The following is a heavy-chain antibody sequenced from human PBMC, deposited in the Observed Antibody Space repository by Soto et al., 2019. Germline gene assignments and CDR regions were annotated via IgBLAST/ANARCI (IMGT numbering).Heavy chain of an antibody. D-gene: IGHD6-19*01. J-gene: IGHJ4*02. CDR1: GGSFSGYY. CDR2: INHSGST. Sequence: QVQLQQWGAGLLKPSETLSLTCAVYGGSFSGYYWSWIRQPPGKGLEWIGEINHSGSTNYNPSLTSRVTISVDTCKHQSSLKLRSVTAADTAVYYCARTGIAVAGPDFDYWGQGTLVTVSS. CDR3: ARTGIAVAGPDFDY. V-gene: IGHV4-34*01.